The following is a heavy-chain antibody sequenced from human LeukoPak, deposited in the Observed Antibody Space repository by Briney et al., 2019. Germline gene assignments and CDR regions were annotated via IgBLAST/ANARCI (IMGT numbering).Heavy chain of an antibody. CDR1: GFTFTTYW. Sequence: GGSLILSCAASGFTFTTYWMTWVRQAPGKGLEWVANINQGGNEKYYVDSAKGRFTISRDNAKNSLYLQMNSRRVEDTAVYYCAKVVKYYYSSEPYYFFEQWGKGTPVTASS. CDR3: AKVVKYYYSSEPYYFFEQ. J-gene: IGHJ6*03. D-gene: IGHD3-10*01. CDR2: INQGGNEK. V-gene: IGHV3-7*01.